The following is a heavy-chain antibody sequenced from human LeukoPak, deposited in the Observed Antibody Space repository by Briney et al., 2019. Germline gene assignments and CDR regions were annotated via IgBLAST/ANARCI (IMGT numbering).Heavy chain of an antibody. Sequence: GGSLRLSCAASGFTFSAYWMHWVRQVPGKGLVWVSRINNDGTATFFADSVKGRFTISRDNAKNTLYLQMNSLRAEDTAVYYCASYNWNFLNDYWGQGTLVTVSS. J-gene: IGHJ4*02. CDR1: GFTFSAYW. D-gene: IGHD1-7*01. CDR3: ASYNWNFLNDY. CDR2: INNDGTAT. V-gene: IGHV3-74*01.